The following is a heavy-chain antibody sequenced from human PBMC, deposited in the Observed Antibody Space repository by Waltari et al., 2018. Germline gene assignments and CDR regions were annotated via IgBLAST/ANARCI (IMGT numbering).Heavy chain of an antibody. CDR1: GFTISGFW. CDR3: ARSDYTDF. J-gene: IGHJ4*02. V-gene: IGHV3-74*01. CDR2: IKYDGSSA. Sequence: EVQLVESGGGLVPPGGSLRLCCVASGFTISGFWMHWVRQAPGKGLVCVSRIKYDGSSATYADSVKGRFTVSRDNARNTLYLQMNSLRAEDTAIYYCARSDYTDFWGQGTQVTVSS.